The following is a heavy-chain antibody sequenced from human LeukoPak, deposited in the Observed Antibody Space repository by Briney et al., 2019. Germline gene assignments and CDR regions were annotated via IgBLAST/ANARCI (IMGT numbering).Heavy chain of an antibody. CDR1: GGSSSSENW. CDR3: ARSWGGMYYSCHYFAS. D-gene: IGHD1-26*01. CDR2: IYHSGSN. J-gene: IGHJ4*02. Sequence: PSGSLSLTGAGSGGSSSSENWWSGVRQPPGEGREWTGEIYHSGSNNYHPSLQSRVNSSAHTSQNQFSLHLVSENAAATAGYHCARSWGGMYYSCHYFASGRRGTLVSVSS. V-gene: IGHV4-4*02.